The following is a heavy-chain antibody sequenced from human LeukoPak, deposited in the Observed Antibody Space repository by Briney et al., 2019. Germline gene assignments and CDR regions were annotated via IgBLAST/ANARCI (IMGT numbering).Heavy chain of an antibody. CDR2: ISGGGTTT. CDR3: ARGITSFDY. J-gene: IGHJ4*02. CDR1: GFTFSSNA. Sequence: GGSLRLSCAVSGFTFSSNALGWVRQAPGKGLEWVSAISGGGTTTYYADSVKGRFTTSRDNSKTSLYLQMNSLRAEDTAVYYCARGITSFDYWGQGTLVTVSS. V-gene: IGHV3-23*01.